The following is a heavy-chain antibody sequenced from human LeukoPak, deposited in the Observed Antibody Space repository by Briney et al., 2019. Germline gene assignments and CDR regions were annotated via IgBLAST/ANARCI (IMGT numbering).Heavy chain of an antibody. Sequence: PSETLSLTCTVSGGSISSYYWSWIRQPPAKGLEWIGYIYYSGSTNYNPSLKSRVTISVDTSKNQFSLKLSSVTAADTAVYYCARVVGIAAAYYYYSMDVWGKGTTVTVSS. V-gene: IGHV4-59*01. CDR3: ARVVGIAAAYYYYSMDV. CDR1: GGSISSYY. CDR2: IYYSGST. J-gene: IGHJ6*03. D-gene: IGHD6-25*01.